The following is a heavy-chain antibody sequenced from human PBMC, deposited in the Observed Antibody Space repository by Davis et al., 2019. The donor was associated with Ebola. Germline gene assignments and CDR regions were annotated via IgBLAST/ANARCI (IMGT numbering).Heavy chain of an antibody. D-gene: IGHD3-9*01. Sequence: ASVTVSCKPSCYTFTSYGLVWVRQAPGLGLEWMGWISGFNTNTNFAQKFQGRVTVSKDTSTNTAYMDLRSLTSDDTAINYCARAPNYDVLTGTSSYYFDYWGQGTLVTVSS. V-gene: IGHV1-18*04. CDR1: CYTFTSYG. J-gene: IGHJ4*02. CDR2: ISGFNTNT. CDR3: ARAPNYDVLTGTSSYYFDY.